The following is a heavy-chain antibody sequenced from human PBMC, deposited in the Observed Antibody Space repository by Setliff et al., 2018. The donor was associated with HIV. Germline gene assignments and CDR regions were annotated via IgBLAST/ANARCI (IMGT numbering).Heavy chain of an antibody. CDR1: GFTFSNSW. CDR3: AKSRPPDDSSGSGSYYNSFDY. V-gene: IGHV3-7*03. J-gene: IGHJ4*02. CDR2: IKKDGSDK. D-gene: IGHD3-10*01. Sequence: GGSLRLSCAASGFTFSNSWMTWVRQAPGKGLEWVANIKKDGSDKHYVDSAKGRFTISRDNAKNSLFLQLNSLRAEDTAVYYCAKSRPPDDSSGSGSYYNSFDYWGQGTLVTVSS.